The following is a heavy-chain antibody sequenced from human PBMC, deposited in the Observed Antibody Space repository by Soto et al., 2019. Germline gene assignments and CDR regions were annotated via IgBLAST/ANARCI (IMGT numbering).Heavy chain of an antibody. CDR1: GASISSFN. J-gene: IGHJ2*01. V-gene: IGHV4-4*07. CDR3: ARDRGEYTSSWFWYFSH. CDR2: LNIAGTI. Sequence: SETLSLTCSVSGASISSFNWNWVRQPAGKGPEWVGRLNIAGTINYNPSLKSRITMSMDTSKNQISLHLRSVTAADTAIYYCARDRGEYTSSWFWYFSHWGHGTLVTAPQ. D-gene: IGHD6-13*01.